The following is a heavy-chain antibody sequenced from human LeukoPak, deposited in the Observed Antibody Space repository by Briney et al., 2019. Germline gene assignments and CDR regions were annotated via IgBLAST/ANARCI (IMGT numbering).Heavy chain of an antibody. CDR1: GFTLSSYG. D-gene: IGHD4-17*01. J-gene: IGHJ4*02. V-gene: IGHV3-30*02. CDR3: AKPYNGDYPEVGY. Sequence: GGSLRLSCAASGFTLSSYGMHWVRQAPGKGLEGVAFIRYDGSNKYYADSVKGRFTISRDNYKNTLYLQMNSLRAEDTAVYYCAKPYNGDYPEVGYWGQGTLVTVSS. CDR2: IRYDGSNK.